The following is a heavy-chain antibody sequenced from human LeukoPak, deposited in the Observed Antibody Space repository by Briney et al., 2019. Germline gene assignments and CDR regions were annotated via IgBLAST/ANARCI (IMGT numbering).Heavy chain of an antibody. CDR1: GFTFSNYW. CDR2: INSDGSST. CDR3: AKLAAAGPFDY. D-gene: IGHD6-13*01. Sequence: GGSLRLSCAASGFTFSNYWMHWVRQAPGKGLVWVSRINSDGSSTSYADSVKGRFTISRDNSKNTLYLQMNSLRAEDTAVYYCAKLAAAGPFDYWGQGTLVTVSS. V-gene: IGHV3-74*01. J-gene: IGHJ4*02.